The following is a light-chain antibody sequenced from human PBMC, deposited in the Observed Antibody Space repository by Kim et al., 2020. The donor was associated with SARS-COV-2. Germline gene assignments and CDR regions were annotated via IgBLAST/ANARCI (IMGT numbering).Light chain of an antibody. Sequence: DIVLTQSPGTLSLSPGERATLSCRASQSVSRSIAWYHHKPGQSPRLLIWDALNRATGVPARFRASGSGTDFTLTISSLESEDFGVYYCQQYTDWPPATFGQGTKLEI. CDR3: QQYTDWPPAT. V-gene: IGKV3-11*01. CDR1: QSVSRS. J-gene: IGKJ2*01. CDR2: DAL.